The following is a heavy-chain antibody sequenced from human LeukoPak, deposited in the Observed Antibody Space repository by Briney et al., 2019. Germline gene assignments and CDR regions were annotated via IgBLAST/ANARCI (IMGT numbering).Heavy chain of an antibody. CDR2: INHSGSS. Sequence: SETLSLTCAVYGGSFSGYYWSWIRQSPGKGLEWIGEINHSGSSSYTPSLKSRVTISVDTSKNQFSLKLSSVTAADTAVYYCAKRNWGSGDFDYWGQGTLVTVSS. CDR3: AKRNWGSGDFDY. J-gene: IGHJ4*02. D-gene: IGHD7-27*01. CDR1: GGSFSGYY. V-gene: IGHV4-34*01.